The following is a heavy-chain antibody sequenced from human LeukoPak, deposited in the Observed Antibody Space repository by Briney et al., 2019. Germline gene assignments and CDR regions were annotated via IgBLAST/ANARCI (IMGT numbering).Heavy chain of an antibody. Sequence: SETLSLTCTVSGGFISTYYWSWIRQLPGKGLEWIGFISYSGSTYHNPSLKSRVTMSVDTSKNQFSLNLRSVTAADTAVYYCARDRYSYGFWGQGILVTVSS. CDR3: ARDRYSYGF. CDR1: GGFISTYY. CDR2: ISYSGST. J-gene: IGHJ4*02. D-gene: IGHD5-18*01. V-gene: IGHV4-59*01.